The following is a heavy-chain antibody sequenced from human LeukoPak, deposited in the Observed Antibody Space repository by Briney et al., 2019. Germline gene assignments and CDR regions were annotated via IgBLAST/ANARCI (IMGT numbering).Heavy chain of an antibody. V-gene: IGHV4-59*08. J-gene: IGHJ6*02. CDR1: GGSISSYY. CDR2: TYYSGST. Sequence: SETLSLTCTVSGGSISSYYWSWIRQPPGKGLEWIGYTYYSGSTNYNPSLKSRVTISVDTSKNQFSLKLSSVTAADTAVYYCARRLASYYYGMDVWGQGTTVTVSS. CDR3: ARRLASYYYGMDV.